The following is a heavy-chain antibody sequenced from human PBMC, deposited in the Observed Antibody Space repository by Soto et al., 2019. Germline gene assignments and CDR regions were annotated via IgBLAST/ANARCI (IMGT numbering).Heavy chain of an antibody. J-gene: IGHJ4*02. CDR3: ARYDGRY. D-gene: IGHD3-16*01. CDR2: IYYSGST. Sequence: SEALSLTCTVSGGSISSYYWSWIRQPPGKGLEWIGYIYYSGSTNYNPSLKSRVTISVDTSKNQFSLKLSSVTAADTAVYYCARYDGRYWGQGTLVTVSS. CDR1: GGSISSYY. V-gene: IGHV4-59*01.